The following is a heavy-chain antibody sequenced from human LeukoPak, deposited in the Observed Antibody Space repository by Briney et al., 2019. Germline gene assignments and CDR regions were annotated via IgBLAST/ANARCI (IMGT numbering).Heavy chain of an antibody. D-gene: IGHD2-8*02. J-gene: IGHJ3*02. CDR2: ISNSGSII. CDR3: ARETLGVSAFDI. Sequence: SGGSLRLSCAASGFIFSDYYMSYIRQAPGKGLEWVSYISNSGSIIKYADSVKGRFTISRDNTKNSLYLQMNSLRGEDTAVYYCARETLGVSAFDIWGQGTMVTVSS. V-gene: IGHV3-11*01. CDR1: GFIFSDYY.